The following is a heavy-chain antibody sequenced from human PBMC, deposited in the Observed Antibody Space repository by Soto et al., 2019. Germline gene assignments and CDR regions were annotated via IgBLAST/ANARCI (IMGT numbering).Heavy chain of an antibody. CDR3: AKDPVPPTTGNWFDP. CDR1: GFTYSNYA. CDR2: ISGSGDST. Sequence: EVQLLESGGDLVQPGGSLRLSCAASGFTYSNYAMTWVRQAPGKGLEWVSAISGSGDSTRYADSVKGRFTISRDNSKNTLYPQMNSLRGEDTAVYYCAKDPVPPTTGNWFDPWGQGTLVTVSS. V-gene: IGHV3-23*01. J-gene: IGHJ5*02. D-gene: IGHD1-26*01.